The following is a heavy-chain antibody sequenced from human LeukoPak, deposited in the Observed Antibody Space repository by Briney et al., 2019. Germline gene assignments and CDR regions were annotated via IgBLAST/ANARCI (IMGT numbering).Heavy chain of an antibody. CDR3: ARSYDSSGYLDAFDI. D-gene: IGHD3-22*01. V-gene: IGHV4-30-2*01. CDR2: IYHSGST. J-gene: IGHJ3*02. CDR1: GGSVNSGSYF. Sequence: SETLSLTCTVSGGSVNSGSYFWSWIRQPPGKGLEWIGYIYHSGSTYYNPSLKSRVTISVDRSKNQFSLKLSSVTAADTAVYYCARSYDSSGYLDAFDIWGQGTMVTVSS.